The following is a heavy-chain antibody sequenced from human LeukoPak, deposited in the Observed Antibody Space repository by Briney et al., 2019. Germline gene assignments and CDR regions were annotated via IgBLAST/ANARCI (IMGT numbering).Heavy chain of an antibody. J-gene: IGHJ3*02. Sequence: SVKVSCKASGYTFTGYYMHWVRQAPGQGLEWMGRINPNSGGTNYAQKFQGRVTMTRDTSISTACIELSRLRSDDTAVYYCARVYYDSSAPDAFDIWGQGTMVTVSS. CDR1: GYTFTGYY. V-gene: IGHV1-2*06. D-gene: IGHD3-22*01. CDR2: INPNSGGT. CDR3: ARVYYDSSAPDAFDI.